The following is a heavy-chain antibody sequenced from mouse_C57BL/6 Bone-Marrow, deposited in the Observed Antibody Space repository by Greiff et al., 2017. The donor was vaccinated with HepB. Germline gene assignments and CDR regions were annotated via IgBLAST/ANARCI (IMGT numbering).Heavy chain of an antibody. D-gene: IGHD1-1*01. CDR1: GFSLTSYG. CDR2: IWSGGST. J-gene: IGHJ1*03. Sequence: QVQLKQSGPGLVQPSQSLSITCTVSGFSLTSYGVHWVRQSPGKGLEWLGVIWSGGSTDYNAAFISRLSISKDNSKSHVFFKMNSLQADDTAIYYCARTPHIYCGSSTGYCDVWGTGTTVTVSS. V-gene: IGHV2-2*01. CDR3: ARTPHIYCGSSTGYCDV.